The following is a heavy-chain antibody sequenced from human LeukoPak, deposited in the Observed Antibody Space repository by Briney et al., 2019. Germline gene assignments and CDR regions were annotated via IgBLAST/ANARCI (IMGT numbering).Heavy chain of an antibody. V-gene: IGHV1-8*01. CDR2: MNPNSGNT. J-gene: IGHJ4*02. D-gene: IGHD6-19*01. CDR3: ARGRVVAYSSGWYYFDY. CDR1: GYTFTSYD. Sequence: ASVKVSCKASGYTFTSYDINWVRQATGQGLEWMGWMNPNSGNTGYAQKFQGRVTMTRNTSISTAYMELSSLRSEDTAVYYCARGRVVAYSSGWYYFDYWGQGTLDTVSS.